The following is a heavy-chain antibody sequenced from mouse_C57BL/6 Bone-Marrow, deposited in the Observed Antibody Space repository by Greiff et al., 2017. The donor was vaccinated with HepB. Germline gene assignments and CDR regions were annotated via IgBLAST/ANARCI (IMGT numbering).Heavy chain of an antibody. Sequence: VQLQQSGPELVKPGASVKISCKASGYAFSSSWMNWVKQRPGKGLEWIGRIYPGDGDTNYNGKFKGKATLTADKSSSTAYMHIRSLTSEDSAVYFCARSPLYYCSPYYYAMDYWGQGTSVTVSS. CDR2: IYPGDGDT. V-gene: IGHV1-82*01. D-gene: IGHD1-1*01. J-gene: IGHJ4*01. CDR1: GYAFSSSW. CDR3: ARSPLYYCSPYYYAMDY.